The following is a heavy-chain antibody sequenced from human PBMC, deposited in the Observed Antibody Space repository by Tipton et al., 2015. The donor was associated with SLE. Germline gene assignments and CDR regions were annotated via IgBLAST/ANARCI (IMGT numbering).Heavy chain of an antibody. CDR1: GGSISSYY. Sequence: TLSLTCTVSGGSISSYYWSWIRQPPGKGLEWIGYIYYSGGTNYNPSLKSRVTISVDTPKNQFSLKLSSVTAADTAVYYCARYRVCGGDCYYAFDIWGQGTMVTVSS. V-gene: IGHV4-59*08. CDR2: IYYSGGT. J-gene: IGHJ3*02. D-gene: IGHD2-21*01. CDR3: ARYRVCGGDCYYAFDI.